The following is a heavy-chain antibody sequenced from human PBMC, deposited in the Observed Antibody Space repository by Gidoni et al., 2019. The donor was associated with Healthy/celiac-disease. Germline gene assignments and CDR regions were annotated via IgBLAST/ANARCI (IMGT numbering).Heavy chain of an antibody. J-gene: IGHJ4*02. CDR2: ISSSSSYI. CDR3: ARGKARGMATILDY. D-gene: IGHD5-12*01. CDR1: VFPFSSYS. V-gene: IGHV3-21*01. Sequence: EVQLVESGGGLVKPGGSLRLSCAASVFPFSSYSVNWVRQAPGKGLEWVSAISSSSSYIYYADSGKGLFTISRDNAKNSLYLQMNSLRAEDTAVYYCARGKARGMATILDYWGQGTLVTVSS.